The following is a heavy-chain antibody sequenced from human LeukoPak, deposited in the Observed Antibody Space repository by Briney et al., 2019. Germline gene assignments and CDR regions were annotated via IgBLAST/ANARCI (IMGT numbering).Heavy chain of an antibody. CDR2: ISSSGSDK. CDR3: AGEKADDTTGHDS. J-gene: IGHJ5*02. V-gene: IGHV3-11*04. CDR1: GFKFSDYY. Sequence: GGSLRLSCAASGFKFSDYYMSWIRQAPGKGLECVSYISSSGSDKYYADSVKGRFSISRDNAKNSLYLQMNSLRADDTGVYYCAGEKADDTTGHDSWGQGTLVTVSS. D-gene: IGHD1-1*01.